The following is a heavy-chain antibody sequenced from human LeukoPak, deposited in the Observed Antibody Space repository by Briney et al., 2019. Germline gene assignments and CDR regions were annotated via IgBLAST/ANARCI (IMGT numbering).Heavy chain of an antibody. D-gene: IGHD5-24*01. CDR1: GFSFSSYS. V-gene: IGHV3-21*01. Sequence: GGSLRLSCAASGFSFSSYSMNWVRQAPGKGLEWVSSISSSSRYIYYADSVKGRFTISRDNAKNSLYLQMNSLRAEDTAVYYCARDDGYNHPTHFDYWGQGTLVTVSS. CDR2: ISSSSRYI. J-gene: IGHJ4*02. CDR3: ARDDGYNHPTHFDY.